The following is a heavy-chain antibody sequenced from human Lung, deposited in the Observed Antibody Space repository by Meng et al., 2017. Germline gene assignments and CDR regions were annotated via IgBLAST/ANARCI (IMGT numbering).Heavy chain of an antibody. V-gene: IGHV4-30-4*01. CDR3: ARGQKGYFDL. Sequence: VKLKESGPGLVKPSQTLSLTCTGSGGSISSSNYYWSWIRQPPGKGLEWSGHIYNSGSTYYNPSLKSRITISVDTSKNQFSLKLSSVTAADTAVYYCARGQKGYFDLWGRGTLVTVAS. CDR1: GGSISSSNYY. J-gene: IGHJ2*01. CDR2: IYNSGST.